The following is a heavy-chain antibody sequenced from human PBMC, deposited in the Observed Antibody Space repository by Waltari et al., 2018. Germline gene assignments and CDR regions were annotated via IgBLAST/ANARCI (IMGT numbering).Heavy chain of an antibody. D-gene: IGHD3-22*01. J-gene: IGHJ5*02. CDR2: INPNTGDT. CDR1: GYTFTGYY. Sequence: QVQLVQSGAEVQKPGASVKVSCKASGYTFTGYYFPWGRQAPGQGLEWMGRINPNTGDTTYAQEFQGRVTMTRDTSISTAYMELTSLRSEDTAVYYCARDWGYYSDTSGYPSNWFGPWGQGTLVTVSS. CDR3: ARDWGYYSDTSGYPSNWFGP. V-gene: IGHV1-2*06.